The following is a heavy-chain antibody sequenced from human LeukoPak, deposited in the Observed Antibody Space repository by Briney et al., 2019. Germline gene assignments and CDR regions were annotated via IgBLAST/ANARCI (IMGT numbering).Heavy chain of an antibody. Sequence: SETLSLTCTVSGVSISSYYWSWIRQPPGKGLEWIGYIYYSGSTNYNSSLKSRVTISVDTSKNQFSLKLNSVTAADTAVYYCARDGGSGNLNYYYGMDVWGQGTTVTVSS. D-gene: IGHD3-10*01. CDR3: ARDGGSGNLNYYYGMDV. CDR1: GVSISSYY. J-gene: IGHJ6*02. CDR2: IYYSGST. V-gene: IGHV4-59*01.